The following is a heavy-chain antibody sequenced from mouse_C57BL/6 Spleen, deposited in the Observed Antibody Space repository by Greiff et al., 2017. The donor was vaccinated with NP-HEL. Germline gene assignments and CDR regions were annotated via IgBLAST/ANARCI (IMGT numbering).Heavy chain of an antibody. J-gene: IGHJ3*01. V-gene: IGHV1-64*01. CDR2: IHPNSGST. D-gene: IGHD2-2*01. CDR3: AGGYDGFAY. Sequence: QVQLQQPGAELVKPGASVKLSCKASGYTFTSYWMHSVKQRPGQGLEWIGMIHPNSGSTNYNEKFKSKATLTADKSSSTASMQLSGLTSEDSAVYYCAGGYDGFAYWGQGTLVTVSA. CDR1: GYTFTSYW.